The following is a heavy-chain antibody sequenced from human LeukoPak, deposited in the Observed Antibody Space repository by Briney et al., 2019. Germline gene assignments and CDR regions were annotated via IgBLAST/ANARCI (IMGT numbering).Heavy chain of an antibody. CDR3: ARSMVRGVPGRGFAY. V-gene: IGHV4-34*01. J-gene: IGHJ4*02. CDR1: GGSFSGYY. CDR2: INHSGST. Sequence: PSETLSLTCAVYGGSFSGYYWSWIRQPPGKGLEWIGEINHSGSTNYNPSLKSRVTISVDTPKNQFSLKLSSVTAADTALYYCARSMVRGVPGRGFAYWGQGMLVTVSS. D-gene: IGHD3-10*01.